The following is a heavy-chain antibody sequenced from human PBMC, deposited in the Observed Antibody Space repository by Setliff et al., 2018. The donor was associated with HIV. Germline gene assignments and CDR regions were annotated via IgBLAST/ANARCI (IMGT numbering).Heavy chain of an antibody. Sequence: GASVKVSCKTSGYTFSTSGISWVRQAPGQGLEWMGWINIFNGNRNYAQKFQGRVTMTRDTSTSTVYLHLSGLRSEDTAMYYCARASPTTVVTLIDYWGQGTLVTVSS. J-gene: IGHJ4*02. CDR1: GYTFSTSG. CDR3: ARASPTTVVTLIDY. CDR2: INIFNGNR. V-gene: IGHV1-18*01. D-gene: IGHD2-21*02.